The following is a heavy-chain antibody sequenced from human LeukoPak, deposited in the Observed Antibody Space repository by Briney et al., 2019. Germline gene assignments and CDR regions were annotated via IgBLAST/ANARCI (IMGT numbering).Heavy chain of an antibody. D-gene: IGHD7-27*01. CDR2: IYYSGNT. Sequence: ASQTLSLTCTVSGGSISNGGYYWNWIRQHPGKGLEWIGYIYYSGNTYYNPSLKSRVTISVDTSKNQFSLKLSSVTAADTAVYYCARDPTSGAFDIWGQGTMVTVSS. CDR3: ARDPTSGAFDI. V-gene: IGHV4-31*03. CDR1: GGSISNGGYY. J-gene: IGHJ3*02.